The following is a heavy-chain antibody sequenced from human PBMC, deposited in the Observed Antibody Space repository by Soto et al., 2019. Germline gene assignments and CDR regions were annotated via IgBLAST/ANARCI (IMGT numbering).Heavy chain of an antibody. CDR1: GFTFTNAW. J-gene: IGHJ4*02. CDR2: IRSKTDGGTP. Sequence: EVQLVESGGGLVKPGESLRLSCAASGFTFTNAWMNWVRQAPGKGLEWVGRIRSKTDGGTPDYAAPVKGRFTISRDDSKNALYVQMNSLKTEDTAIYYCTTEKGYWGQGTLVTVSS. V-gene: IGHV3-15*07. CDR3: TTEKGY.